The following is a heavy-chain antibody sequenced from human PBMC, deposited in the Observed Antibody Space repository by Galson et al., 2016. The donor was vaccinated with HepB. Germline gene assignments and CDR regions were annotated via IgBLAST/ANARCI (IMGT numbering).Heavy chain of an antibody. J-gene: IGHJ6*02. V-gene: IGHV4-31*03. CDR2: IFYTGGT. CDR1: GDSISTGGHY. Sequence: TLSLTCTVSGDSISTGGHYWTWIRHHPGQGLEWIGFIFYTGGTNYNPSLKSRIAMSVDPSKNHFSLQLESVAPEDRAVYYCGGGGIGSERYSPSWSGYGSYYYGLDVWGQGTTVTVSS. D-gene: IGHD3-3*01. CDR3: GGGGIGSERYSPSWSGYGSYYYGLDV.